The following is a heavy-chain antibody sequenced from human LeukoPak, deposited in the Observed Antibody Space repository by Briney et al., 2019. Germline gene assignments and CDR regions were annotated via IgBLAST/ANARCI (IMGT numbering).Heavy chain of an antibody. Sequence: GGSLRLSCAASGFTFSSYWMHWVRQAPGKGLVWVSRINSDGSSTSYADSVKGRFTISRDNAKNSLYLQMNSLRAEDTAVYYCARPWGYSSGLRYDYWGQGTLVTVSS. D-gene: IGHD6-19*01. V-gene: IGHV3-74*01. CDR3: ARPWGYSSGLRYDY. J-gene: IGHJ4*02. CDR1: GFTFSSYW. CDR2: INSDGSST.